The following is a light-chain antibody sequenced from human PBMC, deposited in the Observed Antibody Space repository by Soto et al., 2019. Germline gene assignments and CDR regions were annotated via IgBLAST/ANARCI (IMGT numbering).Light chain of an antibody. J-gene: IGLJ2*01. V-gene: IGLV1-40*01. CDR3: SSYAGNYNLV. CDR2: GNG. CDR1: TNNIGAGYD. Sequence: QSVLTQPPSVSGAPGQRVTIDCTGTTNNIGAGYDVQWYRQVPGTAPKLLIYGNGNRPSGVPDRFSASKFGTSASLTIAGIQADDEADYFCSSYAGNYNLVFGGGTKVTVL.